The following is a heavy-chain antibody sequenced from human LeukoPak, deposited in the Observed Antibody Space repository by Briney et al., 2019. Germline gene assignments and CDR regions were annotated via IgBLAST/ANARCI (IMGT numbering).Heavy chain of an antibody. Sequence: GGPLRLSCAASGVAVSSSYMSWVRQAPGKGLEWVSIVYSDDIRYYVDSVKGRFSISRDTSRNTLYLQMNSLRAEDTAVYYCTRDSTTFRFGYWGQGTLVTVSS. J-gene: IGHJ4*02. V-gene: IGHV3-53*01. CDR2: VYSDDIR. D-gene: IGHD2/OR15-2a*01. CDR3: TRDSTTFRFGY. CDR1: GVAVSSSY.